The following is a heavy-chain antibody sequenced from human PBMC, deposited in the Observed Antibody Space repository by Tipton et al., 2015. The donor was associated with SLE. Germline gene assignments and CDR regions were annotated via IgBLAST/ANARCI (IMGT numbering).Heavy chain of an antibody. CDR1: SGFINSGSYY. D-gene: IGHD1-1*01. V-gene: IGHV4-61*09. CDR2: IYTSGST. Sequence: TLSLTCSVSSGFINSGSYYWTWIRQPAGKGLEWIGHIYTSGSTNYNPSLKSRVTISIDTSKNQFSLKLSSVTAADTALYYCARVQRLPRSFDLWGRGTLVTVSS. J-gene: IGHJ2*01. CDR3: ARVQRLPRSFDL.